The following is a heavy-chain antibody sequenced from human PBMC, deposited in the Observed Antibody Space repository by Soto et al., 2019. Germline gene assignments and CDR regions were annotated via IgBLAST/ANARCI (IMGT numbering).Heavy chain of an antibody. Sequence: QVQLVQSGAEVKKPGSSVKVSCKASGGTFSSYAISWVRQAPGQGLEWMGGIIPIFGTANYAQKFQGRVTITADESTSTAYMELSSLRSEDTAVYYCARRGPANRGSYHMVAFDIWGQGTMVTVSS. CDR3: ARRGPANRGSYHMVAFDI. J-gene: IGHJ3*02. D-gene: IGHD1-26*01. CDR2: IIPIFGTA. V-gene: IGHV1-69*01. CDR1: GGTFSSYA.